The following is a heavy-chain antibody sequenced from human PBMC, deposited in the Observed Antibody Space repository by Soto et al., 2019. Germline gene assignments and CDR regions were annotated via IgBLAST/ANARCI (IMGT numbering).Heavy chain of an antibody. CDR3: ARDIMVRG. D-gene: IGHD3-10*01. Sequence: EVQLVESGGGLVQPGGSLRLSCAASGFTVSSNYMSWARQAPGKGLEWVSLIYSGGATYYADSVKGRFTISRDNSKNPLYLQMNSLRAEDTAVYYCARDIMVRGWGQGTLVTVSS. J-gene: IGHJ4*02. CDR2: IYSGGAT. V-gene: IGHV3-66*01. CDR1: GFTVSSNY.